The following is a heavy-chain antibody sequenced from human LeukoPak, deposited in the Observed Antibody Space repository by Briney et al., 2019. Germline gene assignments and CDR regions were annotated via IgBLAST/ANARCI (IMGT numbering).Heavy chain of an antibody. CDR1: GYTFTGYY. CDR2: INPNSGGT. D-gene: IGHD6-19*01. Sequence: GASVKVSCKASGYTFTGYYMHWVRQAPGQGLEWVGWINPNSGGTNYAQKFQGRVTMTRDTSISTAYMELSRLRSDDTAVYYCARDSSKAVAGYYGMDVWGQGTTVTVSS. V-gene: IGHV1-2*02. CDR3: ARDSSKAVAGYYGMDV. J-gene: IGHJ6*02.